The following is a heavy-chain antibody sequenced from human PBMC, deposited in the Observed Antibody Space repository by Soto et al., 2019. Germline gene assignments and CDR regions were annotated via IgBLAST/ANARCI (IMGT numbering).Heavy chain of an antibody. CDR1: GGSFSGYY. Sequence: SETLSLTCAVYGGSFSGYYWSWIRQPPGKGLEWIGEINRSGSTNYNPSLKGRVTISVDTSKNQFSLELSSVTAADTAVYYCASEGSYYYGMDVWGQGTTVTVSS. D-gene: IGHD6-6*01. CDR3: ASEGSYYYGMDV. V-gene: IGHV4-34*01. CDR2: INRSGST. J-gene: IGHJ6*02.